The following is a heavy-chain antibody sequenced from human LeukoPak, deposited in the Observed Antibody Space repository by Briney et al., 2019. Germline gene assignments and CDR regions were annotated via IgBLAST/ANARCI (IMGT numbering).Heavy chain of an antibody. CDR1: GFTFSSYG. Sequence: GRSLRLSCAASGFTFSSYGMHWVRQAPGKGLEWVAVIWYDGSNKYYADSVKGRFTISRDNSKNTLYLQMNSLRAEDKAVYYCAKDWHYYGSVNGYYFDYWGQGTLVTVSS. V-gene: IGHV3-33*06. D-gene: IGHD3-10*01. CDR2: IWYDGSNK. J-gene: IGHJ4*02. CDR3: AKDWHYYGSVNGYYFDY.